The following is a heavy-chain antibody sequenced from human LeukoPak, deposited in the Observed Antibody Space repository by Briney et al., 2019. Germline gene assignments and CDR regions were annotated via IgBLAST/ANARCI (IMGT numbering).Heavy chain of an antibody. CDR3: ARHVVAVGFDY. J-gene: IGHJ4*02. V-gene: IGHV3-21*01. Sequence: GGSLRLSCAASGFTFSTYTMNWVRQALGKGLEWVSSITSSSSYIYYADSVKGRFTISRDNAKNSLYLQMNSLRAEDTAVYYCARHVVAVGFDYWGQGTLVTVSS. D-gene: IGHD3-22*01. CDR1: GFTFSTYT. CDR2: ITSSSSYI.